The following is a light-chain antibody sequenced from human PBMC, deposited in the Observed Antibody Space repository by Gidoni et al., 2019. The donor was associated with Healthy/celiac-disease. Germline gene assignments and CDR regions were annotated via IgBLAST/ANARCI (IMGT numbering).Light chain of an antibody. V-gene: IGKV3-15*01. CDR2: GAS. Sequence: EIVMTQSPATLSVSPGDRATLSCRASQSVSSNLAWYQQKPVQAPRRLIYGASTRATGIPARFSGSGSGTEFTLTISSLQSEDFAVYYCQQYNNWPWTFGQXTKVEIK. CDR3: QQYNNWPWT. J-gene: IGKJ1*01. CDR1: QSVSSN.